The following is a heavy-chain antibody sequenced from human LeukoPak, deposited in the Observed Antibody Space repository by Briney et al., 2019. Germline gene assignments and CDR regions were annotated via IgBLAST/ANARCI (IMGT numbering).Heavy chain of an antibody. CDR1: GFTFSSYS. V-gene: IGHV3-21*01. CDR3: ARGVGIVGATRDYLDY. CDR2: ISGSSSYI. J-gene: IGHJ4*02. D-gene: IGHD1-26*01. Sequence: PGGSLRLSCAASGFTFSSYSMNWVRQAPGKGLEWVSSISGSSSYIYYADSLKGRFTISRDNAKNSLYLQMNSLRAEDTAVYYCARGVGIVGATRDYLDYWGQGTLVTVSS.